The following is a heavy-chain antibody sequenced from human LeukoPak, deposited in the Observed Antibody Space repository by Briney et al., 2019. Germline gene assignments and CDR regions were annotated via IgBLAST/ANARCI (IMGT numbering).Heavy chain of an antibody. CDR2: ISYDGSNK. CDR3: AKDTATRDSYYYYYYGMDV. CDR1: GFTFSSYG. V-gene: IGHV3-30*18. D-gene: IGHD5-24*01. J-gene: IGHJ6*02. Sequence: GGSLRLSCAASGFTFSSYGMHWVRQAPGKGLEWVAVISYDGSNKYYADSVKGRFTISRDYSKNTLYLQMNSLRAEDTAVYYCAKDTATRDSYYYYYYGMDVWGQGTTVTVSS.